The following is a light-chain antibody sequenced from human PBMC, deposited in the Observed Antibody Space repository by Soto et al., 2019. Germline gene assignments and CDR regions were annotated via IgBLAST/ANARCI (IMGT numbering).Light chain of an antibody. Sequence: QSALTQPASVSGSPGQSITISCTGTSSDVGGYNYVSWYQQHPGKAPKLMIYDVSSRPSGVSNRFSGSKSGNTASLTISGLQAEDEADYYCSSYTISSTLMVFGGGTKVTVL. V-gene: IGLV2-14*01. J-gene: IGLJ2*01. CDR3: SSYTISSTLMV. CDR1: SSDVGGYNY. CDR2: DVS.